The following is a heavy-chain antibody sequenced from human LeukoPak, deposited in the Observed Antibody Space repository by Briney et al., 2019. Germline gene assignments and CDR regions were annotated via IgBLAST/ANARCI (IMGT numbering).Heavy chain of an antibody. Sequence: SVKVSCKASGYIFTRYGVTWVRQAPGQGLEWMGGIIPIFGTANYAQKFQGRVTITADESTSTAYMELSSLRSEDTAVYYCARAEAYGSGSYYYGMDVWGQGTTVTVSS. V-gene: IGHV1-69*13. CDR2: IIPIFGTA. D-gene: IGHD3-10*01. CDR3: ARAEAYGSGSYYYGMDV. CDR1: GYIFTRYG. J-gene: IGHJ6*02.